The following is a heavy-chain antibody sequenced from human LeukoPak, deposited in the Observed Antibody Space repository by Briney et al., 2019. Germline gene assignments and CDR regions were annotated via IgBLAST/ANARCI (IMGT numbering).Heavy chain of an antibody. CDR2: INSDGSGT. CDR1: GFTFSSYW. Sequence: PGGSLRLSCAASGFTFSSYWMHWVRQAPGKGLVWVSRINSDGSGTNYADSVTGRFTISRDNSKNTLYLQMNSLRAEDTAVYYCAKDWAPLLLWFGELFRGPWLDYWGQGTLVTVSS. V-gene: IGHV3-74*01. D-gene: IGHD3-10*01. J-gene: IGHJ4*02. CDR3: AKDWAPLLLWFGELFRGPWLDY.